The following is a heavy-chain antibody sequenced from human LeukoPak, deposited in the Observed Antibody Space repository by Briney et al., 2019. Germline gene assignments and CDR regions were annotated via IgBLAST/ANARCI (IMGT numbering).Heavy chain of an antibody. Sequence: PSETLSLTCTVSGYSISSDYYWGWIRQPPGKGLEWIGYIYYSGSTNYNPSLKSRVTISIDTSKNQFYLKLSSVTAADTAIYYCASNVHTTMAHLANWGQGTLVTVSS. CDR1: GYSISSDYY. CDR3: ASNVHTTMAHLAN. D-gene: IGHD5-18*01. V-gene: IGHV4-61*01. J-gene: IGHJ4*02. CDR2: IYYSGST.